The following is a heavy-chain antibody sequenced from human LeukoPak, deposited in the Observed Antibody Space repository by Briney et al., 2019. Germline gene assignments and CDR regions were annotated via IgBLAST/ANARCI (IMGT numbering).Heavy chain of an antibody. D-gene: IGHD1-26*01. J-gene: IGHJ4*02. V-gene: IGHV3-7*03. CDR3: ARDSRRVGATGGSDY. CDR2: IKQDGTEK. CDR1: GFTFSDYW. Sequence: GGSLRLSCAASGFTFSDYWMSWVRQAPGKGLEWVAYIKQDGTEKNYVDSVKGRFIISRDNAKNSLYLQLNSLRDDDTAVYYCARDSRRVGATGGSDYWGQGTLVTVSS.